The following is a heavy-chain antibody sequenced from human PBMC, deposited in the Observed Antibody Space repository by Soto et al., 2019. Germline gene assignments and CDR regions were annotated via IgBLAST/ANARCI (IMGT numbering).Heavy chain of an antibody. CDR2: MLYDGSDT. J-gene: IGHJ4*02. V-gene: IGHV3-30*02. CDR1: GFIFSNNG. Sequence: GGSLRLSCVGAGFIFSNNGMHWVRRTPGKGLEWVAFMLYDGSDTFYADSVKSRFTVSRDNSKNTLFLHMSNLRAEDTAMYYCTIVRVADSALDHWGQGTLVTVSS. CDR3: TIVRVADSALDH. D-gene: IGHD3-10*02.